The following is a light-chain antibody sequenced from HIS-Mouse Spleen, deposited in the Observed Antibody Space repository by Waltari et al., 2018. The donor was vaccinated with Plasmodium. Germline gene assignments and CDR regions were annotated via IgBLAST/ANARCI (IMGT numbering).Light chain of an antibody. J-gene: IGLJ3*02. CDR1: ALPNKS. V-gene: IGLV3-10*01. Sequence: SYELTPPPSVSVSPGQTARITCSGAALPNKSAYWYQPKSGQAPVLVSDEDRKRPSGIPERCSGSSSGTMATLTISEAQVEDEADYYCYSTDSSGNHRVFGGGTKLTVL. CDR2: EDR. CDR3: YSTDSSGNHRV.